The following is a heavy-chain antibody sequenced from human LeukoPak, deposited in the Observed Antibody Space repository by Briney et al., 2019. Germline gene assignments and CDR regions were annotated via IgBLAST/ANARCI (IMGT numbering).Heavy chain of an antibody. J-gene: IGHJ4*02. CDR3: ATNPPGIAVAGNGNFDN. D-gene: IGHD6-19*01. CDR1: GFTFDDYG. CDR2: ITWNSDAI. V-gene: IGHV3-9*01. Sequence: GGSLRLSCAASGFTFDDYGMSWVRQAPGKGLEWVSGITWNSDAIGYADSVKGRFTISRDNAKNSLYLQMQSLRPEDTAFYYCATNPPGIAVAGNGNFDNWGQGTLVTVSS.